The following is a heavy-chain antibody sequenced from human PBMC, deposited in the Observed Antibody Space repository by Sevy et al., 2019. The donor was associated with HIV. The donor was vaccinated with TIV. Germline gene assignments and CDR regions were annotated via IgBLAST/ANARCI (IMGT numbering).Heavy chain of an antibody. D-gene: IGHD2-2*01. V-gene: IGHV3-48*02. J-gene: IGHJ6*02. CDR3: AREGLESIRYQLLAYYYYGMDV. CDR1: GFTFSSYS. CDR2: ISSSSSTI. Sequence: GGSLRLSCAASGFTFSSYSMNWVRQAPGKGLEWVSYISSSSSTIYYADSVKGRFTSSRDNAKNSLYLQMNSLGDEDTAVYYCAREGLESIRYQLLAYYYYGMDVWGQGTTVTVSS.